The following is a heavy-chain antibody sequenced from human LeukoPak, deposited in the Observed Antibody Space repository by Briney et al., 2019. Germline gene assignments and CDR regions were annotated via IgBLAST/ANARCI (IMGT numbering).Heavy chain of an antibody. V-gene: IGHV4-39*07. CDR1: GGSISSSTYY. CDR2: IYYSGST. J-gene: IGHJ4*02. D-gene: IGHD3-22*01. CDR3: ARVTGYMIEDYFDY. Sequence: SETLSLTCTVSGGSISSSTYYWGWIRQPPGKGLEWIGSIYYSGSTYYNPSLKSRVTMSVDTSKNQFSLKLSSVTAADTAVYYCARVTGYMIEDYFDYWGQGTLVTVSS.